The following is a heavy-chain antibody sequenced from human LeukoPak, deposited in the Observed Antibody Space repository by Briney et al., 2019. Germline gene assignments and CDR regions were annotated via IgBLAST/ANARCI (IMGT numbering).Heavy chain of an antibody. J-gene: IGHJ5*02. CDR1: GYTFTSYY. CDR3: ARASLIVGATGDWFDP. CDR2: INPSGGST. Sequence: ASVKVSCKASGYTFTSYYMHWVRQAPGQGLEWMGIINPSGGSTSYAQKFQGRVTMTRDTSTSTVYMELSSLRSEDTAVYYCARASLIVGATGDWFDPWGQGTLVTVSS. V-gene: IGHV1-46*01. D-gene: IGHD1-26*01.